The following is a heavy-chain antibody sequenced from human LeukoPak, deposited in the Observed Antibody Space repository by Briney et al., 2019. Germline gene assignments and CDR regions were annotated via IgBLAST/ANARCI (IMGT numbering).Heavy chain of an antibody. CDR2: ISAYNGNT. Sequence: ASVKVSCKASGYTFTNYGINWVRQAPGQGLEWMGWISAYNGNTNYAQKLQGRVTMTTDTSTSTAYMELRSLRSDDTAVYYCARGLNYYDSSGPTDYWGQGTLVTVSS. CDR1: GYTFTNYG. V-gene: IGHV1-18*01. CDR3: ARGLNYYDSSGPTDY. D-gene: IGHD3-22*01. J-gene: IGHJ4*02.